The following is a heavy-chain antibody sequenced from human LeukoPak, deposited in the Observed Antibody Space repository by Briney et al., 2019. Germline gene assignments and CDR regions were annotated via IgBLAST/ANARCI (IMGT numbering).Heavy chain of an antibody. CDR2: ISWNSGNI. V-gene: IGHV3-9*03. Sequence: GRSLRLSCASSGFTFDDYAMHWVRQAPGKGLEWVSGISWNSGNIGYADSVKGRFTVSRDNAKNSLYLQMNSLRAEDMALYYCAKDSSSFDAFDIWGQGTMVTVSS. J-gene: IGHJ3*02. CDR1: GFTFDDYA. CDR3: AKDSSSFDAFDI.